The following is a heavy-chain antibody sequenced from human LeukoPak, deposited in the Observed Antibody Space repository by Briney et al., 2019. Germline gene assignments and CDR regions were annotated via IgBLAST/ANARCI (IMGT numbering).Heavy chain of an antibody. CDR1: GFTFSSYA. CDR3: AKQDGYSYGSVDY. CDR2: ISGSGGST. J-gene: IGHJ4*02. Sequence: GGSLRLSCAASGFTFSSYAMGWVRQAPGKGLEWVSGISGSGGSTYYADSMKGRFTISRDNSKNTLYLQMNSLRAEDTAVYYCAKQDGYSYGSVDYWGQGTLVTVSS. D-gene: IGHD5-18*01. V-gene: IGHV3-23*01.